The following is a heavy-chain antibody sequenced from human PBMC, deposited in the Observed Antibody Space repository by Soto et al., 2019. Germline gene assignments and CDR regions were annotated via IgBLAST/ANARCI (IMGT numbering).Heavy chain of an antibody. CDR3: ARDWTDQYGMDV. Sequence: ASVKVSCKASGYTFTTYGISWVRQAPGQGLEWMGWIGTYNNNTKYAQKPQGRVTMTTDTSTSTAYMELRSLRSDDTAVYYCARDWTDQYGMDVWGQGTMVTGSS. CDR2: IGTYNNNT. CDR1: GYTFTTYG. D-gene: IGHD2-21*02. J-gene: IGHJ6*02. V-gene: IGHV1-18*01.